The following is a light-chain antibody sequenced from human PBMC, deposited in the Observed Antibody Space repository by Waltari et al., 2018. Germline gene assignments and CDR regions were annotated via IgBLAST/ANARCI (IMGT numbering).Light chain of an antibody. CDR1: SSDVGGYDY. Sequence: QSALTQPASVSGSPGQSITISCTGTSSDVGGYDYVPWYQQHPGKAPNLLIYDVPKRPSGVSNRFSGSKSANTASLTISGLQAEDEADYYCFSYRRSSTWVFGEGTKLTVL. V-gene: IGLV2-14*03. J-gene: IGLJ3*02. CDR2: DVP. CDR3: FSYRRSSTWV.